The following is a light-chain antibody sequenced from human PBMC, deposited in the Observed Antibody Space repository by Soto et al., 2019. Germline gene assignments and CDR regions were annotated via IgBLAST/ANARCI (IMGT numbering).Light chain of an antibody. CDR3: QQYGRSPAT. CDR2: VAS. Sequence: EIVLTQSPGTLSLSPGERATLSCRASQIVTSDYLAWYQQKPGQAPRLLLHVASTRASGIPDRFIGSGSGTDFTLTITRLEPEDFAVFHCQQYGRSPATFGQGTKLEIK. V-gene: IGKV3-20*01. J-gene: IGKJ2*01. CDR1: QIVTSDY.